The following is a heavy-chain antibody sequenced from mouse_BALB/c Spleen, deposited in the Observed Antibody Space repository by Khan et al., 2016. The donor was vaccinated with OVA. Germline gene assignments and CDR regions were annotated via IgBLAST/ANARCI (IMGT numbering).Heavy chain of an antibody. CDR2: ITYSGST. D-gene: IGHD4-1*01. V-gene: IGHV3-2*02. Sequence: EVELVESGPGLVRPSQSLSLTCTVSGYSITSDYAWNWIRQFPGNKLEWMGYITYSGSTSYNPSLKSRISITRDTSKNQFFLQLNSVTIEDTATYYCAMGRSYWGQGTLVTVSA. CDR3: AMGRSY. J-gene: IGHJ3*01. CDR1: GYSITSDYA.